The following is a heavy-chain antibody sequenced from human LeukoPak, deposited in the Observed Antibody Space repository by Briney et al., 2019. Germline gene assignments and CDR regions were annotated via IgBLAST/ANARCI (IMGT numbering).Heavy chain of an antibody. J-gene: IGHJ4*02. Sequence: GGSLRLSCAASGFTFSDYYMSWIRQAPGKGLDWVSYISSSGRTTYYADSVKGRFTVSRDNAKNSLYLQMNSLRAEDTAVYYCARARGSGYYCAYWGQGTLVTVSS. CDR1: GFTFSDYY. CDR3: ARARGSGYYCAY. D-gene: IGHD3-22*01. V-gene: IGHV3-11*04. CDR2: ISSSGRTT.